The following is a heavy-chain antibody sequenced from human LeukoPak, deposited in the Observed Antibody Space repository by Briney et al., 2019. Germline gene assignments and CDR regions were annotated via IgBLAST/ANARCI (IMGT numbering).Heavy chain of an antibody. D-gene: IGHD6-13*01. J-gene: IGHJ4*02. V-gene: IGHV3-23*01. Sequence: GGSLRLSCPASGFTFSSYAMSWVRQAPGKGLEWVSVISGSGGSTDYADSVKGRFTISRDNSKSTLYLQMNSLRAEDTAIYYCAKGRSSSFPRIDYWGQGTLVTVSP. CDR1: GFTFSSYA. CDR3: AKGRSSSFPRIDY. CDR2: ISGSGGST.